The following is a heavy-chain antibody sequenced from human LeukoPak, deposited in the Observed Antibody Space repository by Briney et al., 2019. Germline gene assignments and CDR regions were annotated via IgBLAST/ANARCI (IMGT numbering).Heavy chain of an antibody. CDR3: ARGSSSSGYYYFDY. CDR1: GFTFSNYG. J-gene: IGHJ4*02. CDR2: IYYDGSNK. Sequence: PGRSLRLSCVASGFTFSNYGMHWVRQAPGQGLEWVAAIYYDGSNKYYADSVKGRFTISRDNSKNTVYLQMNSLTAEDTAVYSCARGSSSSGYYYFDYWGQGTLVTVSS. D-gene: IGHD6-19*01. V-gene: IGHV3-33*01.